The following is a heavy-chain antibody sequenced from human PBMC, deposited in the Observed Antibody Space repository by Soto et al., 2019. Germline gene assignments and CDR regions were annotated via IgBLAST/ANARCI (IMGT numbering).Heavy chain of an antibody. V-gene: IGHV3-23*01. CDR3: AKAITFTNQDYCYGMSV. Sequence: GGSRRLSCAASACTFSSYAMSWFRQAPGKGLEWVSAISGSGGSTYYADSVKGRFTISREHSKNTLYLQLNSLRAEDTAVYYCAKAITFTNQDYCYGMSVRAQRTTV. D-gene: IGHD3-16*01. J-gene: IGHJ6*02. CDR2: ISGSGGST. CDR1: ACTFSSYA.